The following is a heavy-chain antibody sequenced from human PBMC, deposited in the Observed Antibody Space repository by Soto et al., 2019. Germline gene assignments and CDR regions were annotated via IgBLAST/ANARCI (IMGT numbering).Heavy chain of an antibody. D-gene: IGHD1-26*01. CDR2: IYYSGST. V-gene: IGHV4-31*03. Sequence: QVQLQESGPGLVKPSQTLSLTCTVSGGSISSGCYYWSWLRQHPGKGLEWLGYIYYSGSTYYNPSLKRRVTISVDTSKQQFSLKLSSVTAADTAVYYCARTPLLWGQGTLVTVSS. CDR3: ARTPLL. CDR1: GGSISSGCYY. J-gene: IGHJ4*02.